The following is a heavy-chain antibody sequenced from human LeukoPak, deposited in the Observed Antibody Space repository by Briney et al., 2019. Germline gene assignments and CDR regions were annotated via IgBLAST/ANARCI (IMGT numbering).Heavy chain of an antibody. J-gene: IGHJ3*02. D-gene: IGHD3-9*01. CDR3: TIRLVLDAFDI. CDR1: GFTFSNYA. CDR2: ISGSGGST. V-gene: IGHV3-23*01. Sequence: GGSLRLSCAASGFTFSNYAMSWVRQAPGKGLEWVSAISGSGGSTYYADSVKGRFTISRDNSKNTLYLQVDSLRAEDTAVYDCTIRLVLDAFDIWGQGTMVTVSS.